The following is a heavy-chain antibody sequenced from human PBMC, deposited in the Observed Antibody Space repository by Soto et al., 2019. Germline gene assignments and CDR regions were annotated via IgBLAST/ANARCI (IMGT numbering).Heavy chain of an antibody. CDR1: GFSLSTSGMC. J-gene: IGHJ5*02. Sequence: GSGPTLVNPTQTLTLTCTFSGFSLSTSGMCVSWIRQPPGKALEWLARIDWDDDKYYSTSLKTRLTISKDTSKNQVVLTMTNMDPVDTATYYCARTNRWRNCTNGVCENWFDPWGQGTLVTVSS. V-gene: IGHV2-70*11. D-gene: IGHD2-8*01. CDR2: IDWDDDK. CDR3: ARTNRWRNCTNGVCENWFDP.